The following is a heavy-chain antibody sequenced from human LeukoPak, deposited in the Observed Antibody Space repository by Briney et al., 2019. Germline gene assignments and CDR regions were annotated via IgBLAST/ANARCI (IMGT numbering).Heavy chain of an antibody. V-gene: IGHV4-59*01. CDR1: GGSISSYY. Sequence: SEAPSLTCTVSGGSISSYYWSWIRQPPGKGLEWIGYIYYSGSANYNPSLKSRVTISVDTSKNQFSLKLSSVTAADTAVYYCARGVTYYYDSSGYYYSLFDYWGQGTLVTVSS. CDR2: IYYSGSA. CDR3: ARGVTYYYDSSGYYYSLFDY. D-gene: IGHD3-22*01. J-gene: IGHJ4*02.